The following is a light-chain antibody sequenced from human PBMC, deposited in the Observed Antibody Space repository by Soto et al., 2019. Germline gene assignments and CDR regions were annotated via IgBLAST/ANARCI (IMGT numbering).Light chain of an antibody. CDR1: RTINTY. Sequence: DVRMTQSPSSLSASVGDTITITCRASRTINTYLNWFQQKPGEPPRLLIYGASTLHDGVPSRFSGSGSGADFTLTISRLEPEDFAVYYCQQYASPPQTFGQGTKLVIK. CDR3: QQYASPPQT. J-gene: IGKJ2*01. CDR2: GAS. V-gene: IGKV1-39*01.